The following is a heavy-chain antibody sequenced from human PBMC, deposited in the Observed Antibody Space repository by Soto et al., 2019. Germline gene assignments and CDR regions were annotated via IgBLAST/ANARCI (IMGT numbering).Heavy chain of an antibody. Sequence: ASVKVSCKASGYTFTSYGISWVRQAPGQGLEWMGWISAYNGNTNYAQKLQGRVTMTTDTSTSTAYMERRSLRSDDTAVYYCARGSIMITFGGVIVHNWFDPWGQGTLVTVSS. J-gene: IGHJ5*02. V-gene: IGHV1-18*01. CDR2: ISAYNGNT. D-gene: IGHD3-16*02. CDR3: ARGSIMITFGGVIVHNWFDP. CDR1: GYTFTSYG.